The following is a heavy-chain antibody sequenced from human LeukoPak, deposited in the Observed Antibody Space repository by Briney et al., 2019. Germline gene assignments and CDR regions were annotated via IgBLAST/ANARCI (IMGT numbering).Heavy chain of an antibody. CDR2: ISGSGGST. Sequence: GGSLRLSCAASRFTFSSDAMSWVRRAPGKGLEWVSAISGSGGSTFYADSVKGRFTISRDNSKNTVYLQMNSLRAEDTAIYYCAKVGGGFNPTLYFDFWGQGTLVTVS. D-gene: IGHD3-16*01. CDR3: AKVGGGFNPTLYFDF. J-gene: IGHJ4*02. V-gene: IGHV3-23*01. CDR1: RFTFSSDA.